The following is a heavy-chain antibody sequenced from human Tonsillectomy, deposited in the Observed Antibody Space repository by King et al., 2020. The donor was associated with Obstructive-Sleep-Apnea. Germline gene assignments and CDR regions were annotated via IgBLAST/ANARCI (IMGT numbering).Heavy chain of an antibody. Sequence: EVQLVESGGGLVQRGGSLRLSCAASGFTFISYSINWVRQAPGKGLEWVSYISSSSSAIYYADSVKGRFTISRDNAKNSLYLQMNTLRAEDTAVYYCARNGGGVDYWGQGTLVTVSS. CDR1: GFTFISYS. J-gene: IGHJ4*02. D-gene: IGHD3-10*01. CDR3: ARNGGGVDY. V-gene: IGHV3-48*04. CDR2: ISSSSSAI.